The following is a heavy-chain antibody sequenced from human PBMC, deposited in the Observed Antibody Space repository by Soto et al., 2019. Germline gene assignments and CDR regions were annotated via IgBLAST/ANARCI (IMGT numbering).Heavy chain of an antibody. Sequence: SQTLSLTCVISGDSVSSNSAAWNWIRQSPSRGLEWLGRTYYRSKWYNDYAVSVKSRITINPDTSKNQFSLQLNSVTPEDTAVDYCARELGSSWSEDAFDIWGQGTMVTVSS. CDR1: GDSVSSNSAA. J-gene: IGHJ3*02. CDR3: ARELGSSWSEDAFDI. D-gene: IGHD6-6*01. CDR2: TYYRSKWYN. V-gene: IGHV6-1*01.